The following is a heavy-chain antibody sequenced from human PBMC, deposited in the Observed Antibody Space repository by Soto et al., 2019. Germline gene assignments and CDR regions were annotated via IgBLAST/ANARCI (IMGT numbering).Heavy chain of an antibody. J-gene: IGHJ6*02. D-gene: IGHD3-22*01. Sequence: PGGSLRLSCAASGFTFSNAWMNWVRQAPGKGLEWVGRIKSKTDGGTTDYAAPVKGRFTISRDDSKNTLYLQMNSLKTEDTAVYYCTGESRYYYDSSGYSPGDYYYYGMAVWGQGTTVTVSS. CDR2: IKSKTDGGTT. CDR3: TGESRYYYDSSGYSPGDYYYYGMAV. V-gene: IGHV3-15*07. CDR1: GFTFSNAW.